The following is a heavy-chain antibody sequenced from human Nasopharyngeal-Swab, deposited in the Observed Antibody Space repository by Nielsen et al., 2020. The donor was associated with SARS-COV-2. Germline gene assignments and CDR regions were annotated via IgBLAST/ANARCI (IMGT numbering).Heavy chain of an antibody. CDR3: ARDEPSSWSNAYYYYYGMDV. J-gene: IGHJ6*02. CDR2: IYYSGST. D-gene: IGHD6-13*01. V-gene: IGHV4-39*07. Sequence: RQAPGKGLEGIGSIYYSGSTYYNPSLKSRVTMSVDTSKNQFSLKLSSVTAADTAVYYCARDEPSSWSNAYYYYYGMDVWGQGTTVTVSS.